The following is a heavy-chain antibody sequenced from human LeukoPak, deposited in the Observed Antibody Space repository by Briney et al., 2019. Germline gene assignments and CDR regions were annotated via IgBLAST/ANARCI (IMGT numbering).Heavy chain of an antibody. V-gene: IGHV3-23*01. CDR1: GFTFSSDA. Sequence: GGSLRLSCAASGFTFSSDAMSWVRQAPGKGLEWVSVISGGGDTTFYSDSVKGRFTISRDNAKNSLYLQMNSLRAEDTAVYYCARARPGYSSSRYDFDYWGQGTLVTVSS. CDR3: ARARPGYSSSRYDFDY. CDR2: ISGGGDTT. J-gene: IGHJ4*02. D-gene: IGHD6-13*01.